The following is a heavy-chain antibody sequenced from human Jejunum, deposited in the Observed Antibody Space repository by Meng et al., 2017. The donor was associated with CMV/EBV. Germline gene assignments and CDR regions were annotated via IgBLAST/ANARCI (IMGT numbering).Heavy chain of an antibody. CDR2: TYSGGST. J-gene: IGHJ5*02. CDR1: GGSITSGGHS. CDR3: ARGCPLTGTWWFDP. Sequence: SGGSITSGGHSWAWIRQFPGKGLEWIGSTYSGGSTNYNPSLKSRVATLLDTSKNEFSLKLTSVTVADTAIYYCARGCPLTGTWWFDPWGPGTLVTVSS. D-gene: IGHD7-27*01. V-gene: IGHV4-31*02.